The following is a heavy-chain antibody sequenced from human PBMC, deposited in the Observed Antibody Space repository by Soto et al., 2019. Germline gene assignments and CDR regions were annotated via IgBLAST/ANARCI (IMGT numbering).Heavy chain of an antibody. Sequence: PGESLKISCKGSGYSFTSYRIDWVRQTPGKGLEWMGSIYPGDSETRYSPSFQGQVTISADKSISTAYLQWSSLKASDTAMYYCARRGADIALVADYSGMDVWGQGTVVTVSS. V-gene: IGHV5-51*01. D-gene: IGHD1-26*01. CDR1: GYSFTSYR. J-gene: IGHJ6*02. CDR2: IYPGDSET. CDR3: ARRGADIALVADYSGMDV.